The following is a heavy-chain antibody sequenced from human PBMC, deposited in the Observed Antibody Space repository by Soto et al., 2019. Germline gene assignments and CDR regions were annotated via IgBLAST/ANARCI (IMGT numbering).Heavy chain of an antibody. Sequence: QVQLVQSGTEVKKPGASVKVSCKASGYTFTSHTIHWMRQAPGQSLEWMAWINVNNDNTKCSHKFQGRVSLTMDTSASTVYMELSSLRSEDTAVYYCARSSFTAVDYWGQGTLVSVSS. CDR2: INVNNDNT. CDR3: ARSSFTAVDY. V-gene: IGHV1-3*01. CDR1: GYTFTSHT. D-gene: IGHD5-18*01. J-gene: IGHJ4*02.